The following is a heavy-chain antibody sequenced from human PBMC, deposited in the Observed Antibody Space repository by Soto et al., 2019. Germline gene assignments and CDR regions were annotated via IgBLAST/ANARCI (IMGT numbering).Heavy chain of an antibody. CDR1: GYTFTSYD. CDR2: MNPNSGNT. J-gene: IGHJ6*03. V-gene: IGHV1-8*01. D-gene: IGHD4-17*01. CDR3: ARAPTSPVTNYYYYMDV. Sequence: ASVKVSCKASGYTFTSYDINWVRQATGQGLEWMGWMNPNSGNTGYAQKFQGRVTMTRNTSISTAYMELSSLRSEDTAVYYCARAPTSPVTNYYYYMDVWGKGTTVTVSS.